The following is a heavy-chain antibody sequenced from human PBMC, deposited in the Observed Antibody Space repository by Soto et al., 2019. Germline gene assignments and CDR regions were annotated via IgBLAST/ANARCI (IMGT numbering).Heavy chain of an antibody. D-gene: IGHD3-22*01. CDR3: ARTSGVNLYDSSGYYLDF. Sequence: GGSLRLSCVASGFTFSDSYMSWIRQAPGKGLHWVSYIGSSGGTVYYADSVKGRFTISRDNAKNSLYLQMNSLRADDTAVYYCARTSGVNLYDSSGYYLDFWGQGTLVTVSS. V-gene: IGHV3-11*01. CDR2: IGSSGGTV. CDR1: GFTFSDSY. J-gene: IGHJ4*02.